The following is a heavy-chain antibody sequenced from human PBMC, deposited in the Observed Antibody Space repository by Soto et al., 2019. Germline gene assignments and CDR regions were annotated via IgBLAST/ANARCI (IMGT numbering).Heavy chain of an antibody. CDR2: IYTGGTT. Sequence: GGSLRLSCAASGFSVSSNYMSWVRQAPGKGLEWVSVIYTGGTTYYADSVRGRFTISRDDSKNTLFLQMDSLRAEDTAVYYCARGTYNTRTFDCWGQGTLVTVSS. CDR3: ARGTYNTRTFDC. CDR1: GFSVSSNY. V-gene: IGHV3-53*01. J-gene: IGHJ4*02. D-gene: IGHD1-20*01.